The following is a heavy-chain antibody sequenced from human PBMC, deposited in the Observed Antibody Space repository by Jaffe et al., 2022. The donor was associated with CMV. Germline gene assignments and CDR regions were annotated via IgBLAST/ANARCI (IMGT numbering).Heavy chain of an antibody. CDR1: GFTVSSNY. V-gene: IGHV3-53*01. J-gene: IGHJ3*02. CDR2: IYSGGST. D-gene: IGHD6-19*01. Sequence: EVQLVESGGGLIQPGGSLRLSCAASGFTVSSNYMSWVRQAPGKGLEWVSVIYSGGSTYYADSVKGRFTISRDNSKNTLYLQMNSLRAEDTAVYYCARVSSGWPHRRVGAFDIWGQGTMVTVSS. CDR3: ARVSSGWPHRRVGAFDI.